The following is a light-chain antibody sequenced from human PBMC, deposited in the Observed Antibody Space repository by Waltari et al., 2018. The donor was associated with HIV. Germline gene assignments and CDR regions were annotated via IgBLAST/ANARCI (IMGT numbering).Light chain of an antibody. CDR3: QQYDNLPPGPLN. V-gene: IGKV1-33*01. Sequence: DIQMPQSPSSLSASVGDRVTITCQASRDISNYLQWYQQKPGKAPELLIYDASNLETGVPSRFSGSGSGTDFTFTISSLQPEDVATYYCQQYDNLPPGPLNFGGGTKVELK. J-gene: IGKJ4*01. CDR1: RDISNY. CDR2: DAS.